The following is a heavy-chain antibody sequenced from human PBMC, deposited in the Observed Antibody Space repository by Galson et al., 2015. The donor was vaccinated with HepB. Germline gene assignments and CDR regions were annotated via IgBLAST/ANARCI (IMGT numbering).Heavy chain of an antibody. Sequence: SVKVSCKASGYTFTSYYMHWVRRAPGQGLEWMGIINPSGGSTSYAQKFQGRVTMTRDTSTSTVYMELSSLRSEDTAVYYCARGGSAYSSSSVGFDYWGQGTLVTVSS. CDR2: INPSGGST. CDR1: GYTFTSYY. D-gene: IGHD6-6*01. J-gene: IGHJ4*02. V-gene: IGHV1-46*01. CDR3: ARGGSAYSSSSVGFDY.